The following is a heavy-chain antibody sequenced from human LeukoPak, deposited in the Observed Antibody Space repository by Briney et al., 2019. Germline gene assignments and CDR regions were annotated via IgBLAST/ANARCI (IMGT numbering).Heavy chain of an antibody. CDR1: GGSISTSTYY. V-gene: IGHV4-39*07. CDR3: ARALFKPARETAMITSFDY. Sequence: SETLSLTCIVSGGSISTSTYYWAWVRQPPGKGLEWIGSIYKTGSTNYNPSLKSRVTISVATSKNQFSLKLSSVTAADTAVYYCARALFKPARETAMITSFDYWGQGTLVTVSS. D-gene: IGHD5-18*01. J-gene: IGHJ4*02. CDR2: IYKTGST.